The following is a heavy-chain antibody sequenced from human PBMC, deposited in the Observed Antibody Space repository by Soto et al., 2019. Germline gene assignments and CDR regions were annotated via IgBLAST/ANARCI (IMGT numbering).Heavy chain of an antibody. Sequence: NPSETLSLTCAVYGGSFSGYYWSWIRQPPGKGLEWIGEINHSGSTNYNPSLKSRVTISVDTSKNQFSLKLSSVTAADTAVYYCARGRQRITIFGVVIPLGMDVWGQGTTVTVSS. CDR1: GGSFSGYY. V-gene: IGHV4-34*01. D-gene: IGHD3-3*01. CDR3: ARGRQRITIFGVVIPLGMDV. J-gene: IGHJ6*02. CDR2: INHSGST.